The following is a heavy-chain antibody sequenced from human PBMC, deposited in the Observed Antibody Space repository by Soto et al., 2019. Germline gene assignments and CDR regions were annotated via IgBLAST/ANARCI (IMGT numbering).Heavy chain of an antibody. CDR2: INHSGST. CDR3: ARVKTVAGTKGGYYYYYGMDV. J-gene: IGHJ6*02. V-gene: IGHV4-34*01. CDR1: GGSFSGYY. D-gene: IGHD6-19*01. Sequence: SETLSLTCAVYGGSFSGYYWSWTRQPPGKGLEWIGEINHSGSTNYNPSLKSRVTISVDTSKNQFSLKLSSVTAADTAVYYRARVKTVAGTKGGYYYYYGMDVWGQGTTVTVSS.